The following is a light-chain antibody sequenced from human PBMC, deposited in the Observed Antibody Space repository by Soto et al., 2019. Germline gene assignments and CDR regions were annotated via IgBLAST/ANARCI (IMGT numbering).Light chain of an antibody. CDR2: EGS. J-gene: IGLJ3*02. V-gene: IGLV2-14*02. CDR1: SSDVGSYNL. CDR3: CSFTSSTTLGV. Sequence: QSVLTQPASVSGSPGQSITISCTGTSSDVGSYNLVSWYQHHPGKAPKLMIYEGSERPSGVSNRFSGSKSGNTASLTIFGLQAEDEADYYCCSFTSSTTLGVFGGGTKLTVL.